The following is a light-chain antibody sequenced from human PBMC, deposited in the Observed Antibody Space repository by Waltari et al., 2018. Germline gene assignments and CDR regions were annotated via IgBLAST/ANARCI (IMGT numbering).Light chain of an antibody. J-gene: IGLJ3*02. CDR3: GTWDSSLGIGV. V-gene: IGLV1-51*01. CDR1: TPNICNQY. Sequence: QSVLTQAPPLSASPGQKVTISSPRSTPNICNQYLSWYQQFPGTAPKLLIYEDNRRPSGIPDRFSGSKSGASATLGITGLQTGDEANYYCGTWDSSLGIGVLGGGTRVTVL. CDR2: EDN.